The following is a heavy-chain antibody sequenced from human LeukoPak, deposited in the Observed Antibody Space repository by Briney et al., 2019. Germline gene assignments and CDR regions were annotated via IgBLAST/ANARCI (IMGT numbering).Heavy chain of an antibody. V-gene: IGHV4-30-4*01. Sequence: SETLSLTCTVSGGSISSGDYYWSWIRQPPGKGLGWIGYIYYSGSTYYNPSLKSRVTISVDTSKNQFSLKLSSVTAADTAVYYCAGAMTTVVTPLDYWGQGTLVTVSS. CDR1: GGSISSGDYY. J-gene: IGHJ4*02. D-gene: IGHD4-23*01. CDR2: IYYSGST. CDR3: AGAMTTVVTPLDY.